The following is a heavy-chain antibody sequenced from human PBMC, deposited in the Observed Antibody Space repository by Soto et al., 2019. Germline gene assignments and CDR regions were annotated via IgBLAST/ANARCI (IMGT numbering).Heavy chain of an antibody. CDR2: ISAYNGHT. D-gene: IGHD2-2*02. J-gene: IGHJ5*01. CDR1: GYTFTSYG. Sequence: ASVKVSCKASGYTFTSYGISWVRQAPGQGLEWMGWISAYNGHTNYAQKLQGRVTMTTDTSTSTAYMEVRSLTSDDTAVYFCARQDAVVPPAIPQFASWGQGSLVTVSS. CDR3: ARQDAVVPPAIPQFAS. V-gene: IGHV1-18*04.